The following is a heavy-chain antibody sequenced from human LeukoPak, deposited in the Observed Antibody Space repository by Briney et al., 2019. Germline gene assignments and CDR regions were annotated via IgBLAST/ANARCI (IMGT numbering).Heavy chain of an antibody. CDR3: ARGATVTTSYDY. V-gene: IGHV4-30-4*08. D-gene: IGHD4-17*01. CDR2: IYYSGST. Sequence: PSQTLSHTCTVSGGSISSGDHYWSWIRQPPGKGLEWIGYIYYSGSTYYNPSLKSRVTISVDTSKNQFSLKLSSVTAADTAVYYCARGATVTTSYDYWGQGTLVTVSS. J-gene: IGHJ4*02. CDR1: GGSISSGDHY.